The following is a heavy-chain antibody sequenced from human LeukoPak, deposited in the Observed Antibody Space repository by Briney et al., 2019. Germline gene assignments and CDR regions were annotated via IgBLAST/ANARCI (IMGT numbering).Heavy chain of an antibody. J-gene: IGHJ4*02. V-gene: IGHV1-2*06. CDR2: INPNSGDT. D-gene: IGHD2-2*01. CDR3: ARDYCSSTSCLFDY. CDR1: GYTFTGYY. Sequence: ASVKVSCKASGYTFTGYYMHWVRQAPGQGLEWMGRINPNSGDTNYAQKLQGRVAMTRDTSISTAFMELTRLRSDDTAVYYCARDYCSSTSCLFDYWGQGTLVTVSS.